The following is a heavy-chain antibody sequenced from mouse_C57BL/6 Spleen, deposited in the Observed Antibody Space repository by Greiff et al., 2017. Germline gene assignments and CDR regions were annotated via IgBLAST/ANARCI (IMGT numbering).Heavy chain of an antibody. CDR3: ARAATVVAPDY. Sequence: QVQLQQPGAELVKPGASVKLSCKASGYTFTSYWMQWVKQRPGQGLEWIGEIDPSDSYTNYNQKFKGKATLTVDTSSSTAYMQLSSLTSEDSAVYYCARAATVVAPDYWGQGTTLPVSS. V-gene: IGHV1-50*01. CDR2: IDPSDSYT. CDR1: GYTFTSYW. J-gene: IGHJ2*01. D-gene: IGHD1-1*01.